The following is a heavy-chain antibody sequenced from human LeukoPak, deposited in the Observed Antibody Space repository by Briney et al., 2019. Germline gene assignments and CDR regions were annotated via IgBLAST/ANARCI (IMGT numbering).Heavy chain of an antibody. V-gene: IGHV3-7*02. J-gene: IGHJ3*02. Sequence: GGSLRLSCAVSGFTFSSYWMNWVRQAPGKGLEWVASINQDGSEKYYVDSVKGRFTISRDNSKNTLYLQMNSLRAEDTAVYYCARNRAFDIWGQGTMVTVSS. CDR2: INQDGSEK. CDR1: GFTFSSYW. CDR3: ARNRAFDI.